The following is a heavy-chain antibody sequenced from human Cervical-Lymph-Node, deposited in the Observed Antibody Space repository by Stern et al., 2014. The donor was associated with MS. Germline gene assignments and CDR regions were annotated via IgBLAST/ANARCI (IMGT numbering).Heavy chain of an antibody. Sequence: QVQLVQSGAEVKKPGSSVKVSCKASGGTFSSYAISWVRQAPGQGLAWMGGIIPIFGTANYAQKFQGRVTITADESTSTAYMELSSLRSEDTAVYYCARVGYGRVRGYYYYGMDVWGQGTTVTVSS. J-gene: IGHJ6*02. CDR1: GGTFSSYA. V-gene: IGHV1-69*01. D-gene: IGHD4-17*01. CDR2: IIPIFGTA. CDR3: ARVGYGRVRGYYYYGMDV.